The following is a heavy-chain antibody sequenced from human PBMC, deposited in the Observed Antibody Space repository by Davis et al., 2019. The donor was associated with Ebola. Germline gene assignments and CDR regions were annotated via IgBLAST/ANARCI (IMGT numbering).Heavy chain of an antibody. CDR1: GYTFTKYW. D-gene: IGHD2-8*02. Sequence: GESLKISCKASGYTFTKYWIGWVRQMPGKGLEWMGVIFPGDSDTRYSPSFQGQVTLSVDRSISTAYLQWNSLKASDTAMYYCASLRRTITGMDDAFDIWGQGTVVTVSS. CDR2: IFPGDSDT. J-gene: IGHJ3*02. CDR3: ASLRRTITGMDDAFDI. V-gene: IGHV5-51*01.